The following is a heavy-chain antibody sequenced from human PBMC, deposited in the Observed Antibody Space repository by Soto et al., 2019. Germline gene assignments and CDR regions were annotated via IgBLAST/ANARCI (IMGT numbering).Heavy chain of an antibody. CDR1: GFTFSDAW. V-gene: IGHV3-15*01. CDR2: IKSKTGGGRA. CDR3: STRPPPHGDLPLEF. Sequence: EVHLVESGGVLVKPGGSLRLSCAASGFTFSDAWMIWVRQAPGRGLEWVGRIKSKTGGGRADYADPVKGRFTISRDDSKNTLYLQMNSLRAEDTAVYYCSTRPPPHGDLPLEFWGQGTLVTVSS. D-gene: IGHD4-17*01. J-gene: IGHJ4*02.